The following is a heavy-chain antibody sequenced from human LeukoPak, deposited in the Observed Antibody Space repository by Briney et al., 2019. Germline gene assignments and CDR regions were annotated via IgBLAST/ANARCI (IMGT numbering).Heavy chain of an antibody. Sequence: SETLSLTCTVSGGSISSYHWSWMRQPPGKGREWIGYIYYSGSTNYNPSLKSRVTISVDTSKNQFSLKLSSVTAADTAMYYCARGDNGYCNGGSCYSPRIWGQGTMVTVSS. J-gene: IGHJ3*02. CDR1: GGSISSYH. V-gene: IGHV4-59*01. CDR2: IYYSGST. CDR3: ARGDNGYCNGGSCYSPRI. D-gene: IGHD2-15*01.